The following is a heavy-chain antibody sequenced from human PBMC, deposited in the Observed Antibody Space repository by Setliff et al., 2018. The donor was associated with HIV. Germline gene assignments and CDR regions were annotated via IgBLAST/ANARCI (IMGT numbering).Heavy chain of an antibody. CDR1: GGSISSHY. J-gene: IGHJ2*01. Sequence: SETLSLTCTVSGGSISSHYWSWIRRPPGKGLEWIGSIYYSGSTNYNPSLKSRVTISVDTSKNQFSLKLSSVTAADTAVYYCAGQWLVNWYFDLWGRGTLVTVSS. D-gene: IGHD6-19*01. V-gene: IGHV4-59*11. CDR2: IYYSGST. CDR3: AGQWLVNWYFDL.